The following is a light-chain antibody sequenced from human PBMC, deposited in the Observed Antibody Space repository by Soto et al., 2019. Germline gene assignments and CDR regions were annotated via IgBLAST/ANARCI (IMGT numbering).Light chain of an antibody. J-gene: IGKJ1*01. CDR1: QGIRID. Sequence: DIQMTQSPSSLSASVGDRVTITCRASQGIRIDLCWFRQRPGKAPKRLIYGASSLQSGVPSRFSGSGSGTEFTLTSSSLQPEDFATYYCLQHNSFPRTFGQGTKVEIK. CDR2: GAS. CDR3: LQHNSFPRT. V-gene: IGKV1-17*01.